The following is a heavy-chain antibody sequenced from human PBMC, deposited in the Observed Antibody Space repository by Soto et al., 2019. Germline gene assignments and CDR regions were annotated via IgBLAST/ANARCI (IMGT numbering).Heavy chain of an antibody. V-gene: IGHV3-48*02. CDR3: ARDPNTYYYDSSGYSKALLDY. Sequence: GGSLRLSCAASGFTFSSYSMNWVRQAPGKGLEWVSYISSSSSTIYYADSVKGRFTISRDNAKNSLYLQMNSLRDEDTAVYYCARDPNTYYYDSSGYSKALLDYWGQGTLVTVSS. D-gene: IGHD3-22*01. CDR1: GFTFSSYS. CDR2: ISSSSSTI. J-gene: IGHJ4*02.